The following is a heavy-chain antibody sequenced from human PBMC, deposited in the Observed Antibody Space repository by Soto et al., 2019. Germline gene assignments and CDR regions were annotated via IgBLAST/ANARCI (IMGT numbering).Heavy chain of an antibody. CDR1: GGSISSYY. V-gene: IGHV4-59*01. D-gene: IGHD6-19*01. J-gene: IGHJ6*02. Sequence: PSETLSLTCTVSGGSISSYYWSWIRQPPGKGLEWIGYIYYSGSTNYNPSLKSRVTISVDTSKNQFSLKLSSVTAADTAVYYCARSNVASRGWYWGGDYYYYYGMDVWGQGTTVTVSS. CDR3: ARSNVASRGWYWGGDYYYYYGMDV. CDR2: IYYSGST.